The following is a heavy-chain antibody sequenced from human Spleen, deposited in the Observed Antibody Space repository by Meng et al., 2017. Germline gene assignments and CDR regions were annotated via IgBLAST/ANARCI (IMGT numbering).Heavy chain of an antibody. V-gene: IGHV2-5*02. D-gene: IGHD4-17*01. CDR2: IYWDDDK. CDR3: AHTVGAVDY. Sequence: QSTLKESGPPLVKPTQTLTLTRTFSGFSLNTSGVGVGWIRQPPGKALEWLALIYWDDDKRYSPSLKSRLTITKDTSKNQVVLTMTNMDHVDTATYYCAHTVGAVDYWGQGTLVTVSS. J-gene: IGHJ4*02. CDR1: GFSLNTSGVG.